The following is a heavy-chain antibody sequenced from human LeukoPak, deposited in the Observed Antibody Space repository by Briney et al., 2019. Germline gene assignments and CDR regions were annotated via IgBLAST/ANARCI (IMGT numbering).Heavy chain of an antibody. CDR1: GFTFSSYG. CDR2: IWYDGSNK. CDR3: ARQHIDAYYYFDH. V-gene: IGHV3-33*01. D-gene: IGHD2-21*01. Sequence: TGGSLRLSCAASGFTFSSYGMHWVRQAPGKGLEWVAVIWYDGSNKYYADSVKGRFTISRDNSKNTLYLQMNSLRAEDTAVYYCARQHIDAYYYFDHWGQGTLVTVSS. J-gene: IGHJ4*02.